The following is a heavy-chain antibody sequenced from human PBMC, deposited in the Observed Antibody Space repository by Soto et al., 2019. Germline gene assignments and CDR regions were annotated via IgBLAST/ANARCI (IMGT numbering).Heavy chain of an antibody. CDR1: GGSISSYY. V-gene: IGHV4-59*01. J-gene: IGHJ5*02. CDR2: YSGST. D-gene: IGHD3-22*01. Sequence: SETLSLTCTVSGGSISSYYWSWIRQPPGKGLEWIGYYSGSTNYNPSLKSRVTISVDTPKNQFSLKLSSVTAADTAVYYCARVRYFDSSGYYQFDPWGQGTLVTVSS. CDR3: ARVRYFDSSGYYQFDP.